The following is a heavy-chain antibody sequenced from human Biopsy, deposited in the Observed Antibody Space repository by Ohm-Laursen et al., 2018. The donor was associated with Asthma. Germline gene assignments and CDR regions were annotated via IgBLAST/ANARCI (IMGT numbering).Heavy chain of an antibody. J-gene: IGHJ6*02. V-gene: IGHV1-69*01. D-gene: IGHD6-19*01. Sequence: GSSVKVSCNAPGGTFNNFAISWVRQAPGQGLEWLGGIMTVFGTTNYAQKFQGRVTITADESTSTAYMEVTSLRSEDTAIYYCARCQVGYSSGWSLLLKKIYYSGMDVWGQGTAVTVSS. CDR2: IMTVFGTT. CDR1: GGTFNNFA. CDR3: ARCQVGYSSGWSLLLKKIYYSGMDV.